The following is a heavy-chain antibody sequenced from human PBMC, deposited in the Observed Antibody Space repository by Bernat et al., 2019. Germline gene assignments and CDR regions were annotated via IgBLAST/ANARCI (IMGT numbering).Heavy chain of an antibody. J-gene: IGHJ4*02. CDR2: ISRGGNTK. CDR3: ARIATSTYLTDY. V-gene: IGHV3-11*01. CDR1: GFSFSDYY. D-gene: IGHD1-26*01. Sequence: QVQLVESGGGLVKPGGSLRLSCAPSGFSFSDYYMSWIRQAPGKGLEWVSYISRGGNTKYYADSVKGRFTISRDNAQKSLFLQMNSLGAEDTAVYYCARIATSTYLTDYWGQGTLVTVSS.